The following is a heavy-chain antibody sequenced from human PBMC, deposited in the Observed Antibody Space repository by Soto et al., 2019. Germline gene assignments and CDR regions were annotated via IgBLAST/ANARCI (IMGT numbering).Heavy chain of an antibody. J-gene: IGHJ5*02. CDR1: GGSISSDY. V-gene: IGHV4-4*07. CDR3: AREPTTAGTVNWFDP. CDR2: VYTSGYR. Sequence: VQLQESGPGLVKPSETLSLICTVSGGSISSDYLSWIRQPAGQGLEWIGRVYTSGYRNSNPSLKSRVTMSVDTSKKQFSLNLSSVTAADTAVYYCAREPTTAGTVNWFDPWGQGTLVTVSS. D-gene: IGHD6-13*01.